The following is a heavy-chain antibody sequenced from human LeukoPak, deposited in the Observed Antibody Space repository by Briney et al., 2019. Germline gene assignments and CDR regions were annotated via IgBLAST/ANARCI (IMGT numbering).Heavy chain of an antibody. J-gene: IGHJ5*02. CDR2: ISGSGGST. D-gene: IGHD3-9*01. Sequence: GGSLRLSCAAAGFTLSSYAMSWVRQAPGKGREWVSAISGSGGSTYYADSVKGRFTISRDNSNHTLYLQMNSLRAEDTPVYSCAKCIRYFVPESWGQGTLVTVSS. V-gene: IGHV3-23*01. CDR1: GFTLSSYA. CDR3: AKCIRYFVPES.